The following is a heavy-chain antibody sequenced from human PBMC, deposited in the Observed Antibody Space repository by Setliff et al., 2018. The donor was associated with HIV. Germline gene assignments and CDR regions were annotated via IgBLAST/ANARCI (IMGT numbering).Heavy chain of an antibody. J-gene: IGHJ3*02. CDR3: VKGGMTNAAFNI. CDR2: IKKDGSEQ. V-gene: IGHV3-7*01. Sequence: PGGSLRLSCAASGFTFSNSWMTWVRQAPGKGLEWVANIKKDGSEQNFVDSVTGRFTISRDNAKNTLYLQMNSLRLEDTALYYCVKGGMTNAAFNIWGPGTMVTVSS. CDR1: GFTFSNSW. D-gene: IGHD3-16*01.